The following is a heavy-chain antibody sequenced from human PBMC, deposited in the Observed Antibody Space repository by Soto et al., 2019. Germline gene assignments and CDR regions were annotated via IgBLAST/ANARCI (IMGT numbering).Heavy chain of an antibody. V-gene: IGHV1-69*02. CDR2: INPILSMS. CDR1: GDTFTFYS. J-gene: IGHJ4*02. D-gene: IGHD3-10*01. Sequence: QVQLVQSGAEVKKPGSSVRVSCKASGDTFTFYSINWVRQAPGLGLEWMGRINPILSMSTYAQRFQGRVTMTADKFTSSAYMERSSLRSEVTAMYYCASSYGSGYRAFDYWGQGARVTVSS. CDR3: ASSYGSGYRAFDY.